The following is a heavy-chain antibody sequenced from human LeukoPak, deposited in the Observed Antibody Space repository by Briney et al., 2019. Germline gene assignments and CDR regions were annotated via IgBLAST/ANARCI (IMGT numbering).Heavy chain of an antibody. J-gene: IGHJ5*02. CDR2: ISGSSSYI. V-gene: IGHV3-21*01. CDR3: ARDQSSVAGTTYNWFDP. Sequence: GGSLRLSCAASGFTFSSYSMNWVRQAPGKGLEWVSSISGSSSYIYYADSVKGRFTISRDNAKNSLYLQMNSLRAEDTAVYYCARDQSSVAGTTYNWFDPWGQGTLVTVSS. D-gene: IGHD6-19*01. CDR1: GFTFSSYS.